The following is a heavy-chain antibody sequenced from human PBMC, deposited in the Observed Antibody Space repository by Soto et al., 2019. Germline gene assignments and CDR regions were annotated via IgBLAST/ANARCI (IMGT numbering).Heavy chain of an antibody. D-gene: IGHD2-15*01. CDR3: AKDNSVVADPPDAFDI. CDR2: SSGSGGST. Sequence: EVQLLESGGGLVQPGGSLRLSCAASGFTFSSYAMSWVRQAPGKVLEWVSASSGSGGSTYYADFVKGRLTISRDNSKNTLYLQMNSLRAEDTAVYYCAKDNSVVADPPDAFDIWGQGKMVTVSS. J-gene: IGHJ3*02. V-gene: IGHV3-23*01. CDR1: GFTFSSYA.